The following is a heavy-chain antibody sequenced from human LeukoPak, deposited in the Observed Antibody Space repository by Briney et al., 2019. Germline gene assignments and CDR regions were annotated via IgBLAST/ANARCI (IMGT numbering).Heavy chain of an antibody. V-gene: IGHV3-23*01. CDR3: AKSPGVLPYGMDV. CDR1: GFTFSSYA. D-gene: IGHD2-8*02. Sequence: GGSLRLSCAASGFTFSSYAMSWVRQAPGKGLEWVSAISGSGGSTYYADSVKGRFSISRDNSKNTLYLQMNSLRAEDTALYYYAKSPGVLPYGMDVWGQGTTVTVSS. CDR2: ISGSGGST. J-gene: IGHJ6*02.